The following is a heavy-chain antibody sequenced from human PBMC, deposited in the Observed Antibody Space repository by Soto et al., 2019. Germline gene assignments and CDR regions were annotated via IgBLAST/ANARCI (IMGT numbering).Heavy chain of an antibody. CDR3: ANKEYYFATRTYYNVRWFDP. CDR2: VYWSDEK. V-gene: IGHV2-5*01. Sequence: SGPTLVNPTQTLTLTCTFSGFSLKSSGVGVAWIRQPPGKALEWLALVYWSDEKRYSPSLKNKLTITKDTSKNEVVLTMTKMDPLDTATYYCANKEYYFATRTYYNVRWFDPWGQGILVTVYS. D-gene: IGHD3-10*01. CDR1: GFSLKSSGVG. J-gene: IGHJ5*02.